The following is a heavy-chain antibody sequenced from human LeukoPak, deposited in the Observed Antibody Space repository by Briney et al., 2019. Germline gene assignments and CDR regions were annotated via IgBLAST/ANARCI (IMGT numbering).Heavy chain of an antibody. CDR1: GGSISSYY. V-gene: IGHV4-4*07. J-gene: IGHJ4*02. CDR3: ARNRQDSGYAEDYFDY. CDR2: IYTSGST. Sequence: SETLSLTCTVSGGSISSYYWSWIRQPAGKGLEWIGRIYTSGSTNYNPSLKSRVTISVDTSKNQFSLKLSSVTAADTAVYYCARNRQDSGYAEDYFDYWGQGTLVTVSS. D-gene: IGHD5-12*01.